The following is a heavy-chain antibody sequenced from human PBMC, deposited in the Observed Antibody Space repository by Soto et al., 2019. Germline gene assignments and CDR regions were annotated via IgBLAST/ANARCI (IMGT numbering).Heavy chain of an antibody. CDR2: FYYSEST. V-gene: IGHV4-39*01. J-gene: IGHJ6*02. CDR3: ARLGGYCSSTSCYGYYGMDV. CDR1: GGSISSGPYS. Sequence: SETLSLTCTVSGGSISSGPYSWGWIRQHPGEGLEWIGTFYYSESTYYNPSLESRVTISVDTSKNQFSLKVSSVTVADTAVYYCARLGGYCSSTSCYGYYGMDVWGQGTTVTVS. D-gene: IGHD2-2*01.